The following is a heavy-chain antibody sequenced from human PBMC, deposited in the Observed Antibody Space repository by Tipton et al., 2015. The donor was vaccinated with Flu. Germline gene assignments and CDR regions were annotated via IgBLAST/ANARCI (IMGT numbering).Heavy chain of an antibody. Sequence: TLSLTCAVSGGSISGGGFSWSWIRQPPGKGLEWIGYIYHSGSSYYNPSLKSRVTISVDRPKNQFSLNLSSVTAADTAVYYCARGHREMTGYMTAMTTHWFDPWGQGTLVTVSS. V-gene: IGHV4-30-2*01. CDR3: ARGHREMTGYMTAMTTHWFDP. CDR2: IYHSGSS. J-gene: IGHJ5*02. D-gene: IGHD4-11*01. CDR1: GGSISGGGFS.